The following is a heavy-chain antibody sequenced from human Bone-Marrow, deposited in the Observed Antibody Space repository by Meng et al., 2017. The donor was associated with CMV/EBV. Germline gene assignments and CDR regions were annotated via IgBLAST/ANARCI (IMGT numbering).Heavy chain of an antibody. CDR2: IYTGGYTT. V-gene: IGHV3-23*03. CDR3: AKDRGSGWYGVFDF. D-gene: IGHD6-19*01. Sequence: GGSLRLSCAASGFTFSSYAMSWVRQAPGKGLEWVSVIYTGGYTTYYADAVQGRFTISRDNSKNTLYLQMNSLRAEDTAVYYCAKDRGSGWYGVFDFWGQGNLVNVAS. CDR1: GFTFSSYA. J-gene: IGHJ4*02.